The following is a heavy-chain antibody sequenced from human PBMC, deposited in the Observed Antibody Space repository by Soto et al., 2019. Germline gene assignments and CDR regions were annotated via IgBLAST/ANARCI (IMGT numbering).Heavy chain of an antibody. Sequence: QVQLVESGGGVVQPGKSLRLSCAASGFSFSNYAMHWVRQAPGKGLEWVAVIWYDGSNKYYADSVKGRFTISKDNSQTTVSLQMNSLRAEDTAVYYCSRDPYGGSRYYFDSWGQGTLVTVSS. D-gene: IGHD1-26*01. CDR3: SRDPYGGSRYYFDS. V-gene: IGHV3-33*01. CDR1: GFSFSNYA. J-gene: IGHJ4*02. CDR2: IWYDGSNK.